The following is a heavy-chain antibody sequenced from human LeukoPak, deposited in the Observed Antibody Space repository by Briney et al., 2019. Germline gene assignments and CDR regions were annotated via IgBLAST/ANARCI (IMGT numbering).Heavy chain of an antibody. J-gene: IGHJ4*02. CDR3: VRNMVRGIVYFDS. CDR2: IRSDGADI. CDR1: GFIFSDYW. D-gene: IGHD3-10*01. V-gene: IGHV3-74*03. Sequence: PGGSLRLPCAASGFIFSDYWMHWVRQTPGKGLVWVSRIRSDGADIQYADSVRGRFTISRDNAKSTLYLQMNSLRTEDTAVYFCVRNMVRGIVYFDSWGQGTLVTVSS.